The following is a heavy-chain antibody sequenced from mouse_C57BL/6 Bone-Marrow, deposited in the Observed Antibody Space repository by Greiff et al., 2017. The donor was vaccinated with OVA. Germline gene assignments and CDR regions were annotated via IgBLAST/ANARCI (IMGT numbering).Heavy chain of an antibody. Sequence: QVQLQQPGAELVMPGASVKLSCKASGYTFTSYWMHWVKQRPGQGLEWIGEIDPSDSYTNYNQKFKGKSTLTVDKSSSTAYMQLSSLTSEDSAVYYCGRGYPFAYWGQGALVTVSA. V-gene: IGHV1-69*01. CDR1: GYTFTSYW. CDR3: GRGYPFAY. J-gene: IGHJ3*01. CDR2: IDPSDSYT. D-gene: IGHD2-14*01.